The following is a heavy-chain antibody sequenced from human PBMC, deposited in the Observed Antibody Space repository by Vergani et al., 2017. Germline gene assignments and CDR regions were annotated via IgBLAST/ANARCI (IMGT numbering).Heavy chain of an antibody. CDR2: ISGSGGST. V-gene: IGHV3-23*01. D-gene: IGHD6-13*01. CDR3: AKDSYSSSWYSHDWYFDL. J-gene: IGHJ2*01. Sequence: EVQLLESGGGLVQPGGSLRLSCAASGFTFSSYAMSWVRQAPGKGLEWVSAISGSGGSTYYADSVKGRFTISRDNSKNTLYLQMNSLRAEDTAVYYCAKDSYSSSWYSHDWYFDLWGRGTLVTVSS. CDR1: GFTFSSYA.